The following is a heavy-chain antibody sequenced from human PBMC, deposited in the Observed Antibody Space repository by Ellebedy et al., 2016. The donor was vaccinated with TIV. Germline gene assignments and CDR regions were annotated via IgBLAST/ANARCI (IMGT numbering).Heavy chain of an antibody. CDR1: GFTFSSYA. CDR2: ISGSGVTT. D-gene: IGHD6-13*01. J-gene: IGHJ4*02. Sequence: GESLKISCAASGFTFSSYAMSWVRQAPGKGLEWVSTISGSGVTTFHADSVRGRITISRDNSKNTLYLQMNSLRAEDTAIYYCAKSIAATGTHFFDFWGQGTLVTVSS. CDR3: AKSIAATGTHFFDF. V-gene: IGHV3-23*01.